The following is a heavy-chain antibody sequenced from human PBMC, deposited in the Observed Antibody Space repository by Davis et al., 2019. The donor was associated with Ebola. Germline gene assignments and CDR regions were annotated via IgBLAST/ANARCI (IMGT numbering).Heavy chain of an antibody. Sequence: PGGSLRLSCTASGFTFTTYGMTWVRQGPGKGLEWISSISASGGSPHYADSVKGRFTISRDNSKNTLFLHMNSLRAEDTALYYCAKDLWQREGVSYLFDYWGRGNLVTVSS. V-gene: IGHV3-23*01. CDR2: ISASGGSP. CDR1: GFTFTTYG. CDR3: AKDLWQREGVSYLFDY. J-gene: IGHJ4*02. D-gene: IGHD5-12*01.